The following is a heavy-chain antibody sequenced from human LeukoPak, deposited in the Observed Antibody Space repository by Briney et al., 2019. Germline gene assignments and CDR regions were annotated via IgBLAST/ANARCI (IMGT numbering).Heavy chain of an antibody. CDR3: ARQDYGDYGLGYFDY. D-gene: IGHD4-17*01. CDR1: GGSISSSSYY. CDR2: INHSGST. Sequence: SETLSLTCTVSGGSISSSSYYWGWIRQPPGKGLEWIASINHSGSTYYNPSLKSRVTISVDTSKNQFSLKVRSVTAADTAVYYCARQDYGDYGLGYFDYWGQGTLVTVSS. V-gene: IGHV4-39*01. J-gene: IGHJ4*02.